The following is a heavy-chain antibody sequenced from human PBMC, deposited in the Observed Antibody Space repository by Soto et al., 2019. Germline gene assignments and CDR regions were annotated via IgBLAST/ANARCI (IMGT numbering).Heavy chain of an antibody. V-gene: IGHV4-59*01. D-gene: IGHD5-12*01. CDR3: ARVWVDIVATIPYYYYYGMDV. CDR2: IYYSGST. J-gene: IGHJ6*02. Sequence: SETLSLTCTVSGGSISSYYWSWIRQPPGKGLEWIGYIYYSGSTNYNPSLKSRVTISVDTSKNQFSLKLSSVTAADTAVYYCARVWVDIVATIPYYYYYGMDVWGQGTTVT. CDR1: GGSISSYY.